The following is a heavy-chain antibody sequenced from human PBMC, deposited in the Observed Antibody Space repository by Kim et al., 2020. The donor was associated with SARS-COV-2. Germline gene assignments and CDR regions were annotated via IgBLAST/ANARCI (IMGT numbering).Heavy chain of an antibody. Sequence: EYNPSLESRLPVSLDTSKSQLSLRLTSVTAGDTAIYFCARRGRYARGFFDFWGQGILVTASS. CDR3: ARRGRYARGFFDF. J-gene: IGHJ4*02. V-gene: IGHV4-61*07. D-gene: IGHD1-26*01.